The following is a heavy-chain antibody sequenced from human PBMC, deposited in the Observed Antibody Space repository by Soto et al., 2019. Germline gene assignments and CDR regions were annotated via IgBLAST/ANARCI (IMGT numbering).Heavy chain of an antibody. CDR3: ARGLTLGYCSGTSCYNWFDP. CDR2: INHGGNA. V-gene: IGHV4-34*01. Sequence: QVQLQQWGAGLLKPSETLSLTCAGYGGPFSGYYWTWIRQPPGKGLEWIGEINHGGNANYNPSLKSRVTLSVDTSKNQFSLRMTSVTAADTAVYYCARGLTLGYCSGTSCYNWFDPWGQGTLVTVSS. D-gene: IGHD2-2*01. CDR1: GGPFSGYY. J-gene: IGHJ5*02.